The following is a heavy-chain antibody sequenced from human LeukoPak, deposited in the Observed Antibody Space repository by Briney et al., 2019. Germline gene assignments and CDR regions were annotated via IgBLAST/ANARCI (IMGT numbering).Heavy chain of an antibody. Sequence: XAPXXXLEWMGXINPSGDRTSYAQKFQGRVTMTRDTSTSTVYMELSSLRSEDTAVYYCARFSAHLDSSGNSRGADYWGQGTPVTVSS. CDR3: ARFSAHLDSSGNSRGADY. J-gene: IGHJ4*02. V-gene: IGHV1-46*01. D-gene: IGHD3-22*01. CDR2: INPSGDRT.